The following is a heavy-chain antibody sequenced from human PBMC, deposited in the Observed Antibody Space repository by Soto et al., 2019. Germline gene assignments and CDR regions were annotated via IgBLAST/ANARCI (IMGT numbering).Heavy chain of an antibody. V-gene: IGHV1-46*03. J-gene: IGHJ4*02. D-gene: IGHD6-13*01. Sequence: GAPVKGSRKGSGYNLTRYYMQLGGQAPGQGLEWMGIINPSGGSTGYAQKFQGRVTMTSDTSTSTVYMELSSLRSEDTAVYYCAREQQLVLSPHFDYWGQGTLVTVSS. CDR2: INPSGGST. CDR3: AREQQLVLSPHFDY. CDR1: GYNLTRYY.